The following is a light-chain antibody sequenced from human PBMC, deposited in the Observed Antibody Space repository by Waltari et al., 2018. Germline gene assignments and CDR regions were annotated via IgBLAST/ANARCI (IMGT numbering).Light chain of an antibody. Sequence: LQMSQSPSSLSASVGDRVTITCRASHSISTNLNWYQQKSGKAPKLLIYAASTLQGGVPSRFSGTGSATVFTLTISSLQPEDFATYYCQQSFNTPPWTFGQGTKVEIK. CDR1: HSISTN. J-gene: IGKJ1*01. V-gene: IGKV1-39*01. CDR3: QQSFNTPPWT. CDR2: AAS.